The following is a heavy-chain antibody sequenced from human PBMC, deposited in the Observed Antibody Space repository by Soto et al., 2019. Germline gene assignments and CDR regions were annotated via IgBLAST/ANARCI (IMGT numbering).Heavy chain of an antibody. CDR3: ARPPYEDYAAPEPNYFDS. CDR1: GGTFSTLA. V-gene: IGHV1-69*01. CDR2: IIPIFGRP. D-gene: IGHD4-17*01. J-gene: IGHJ4*02. Sequence: QVQLVQSGTEVKKPGSSVKVSCKASGGTFSTLAVSWVRQAPGQGLEWMGGIIPIFGRPVYAQKFQGRVTITADESTSIVSMELPSLSSEDPAVYSCARPPYEDYAAPEPNYFDSWGQGTLVTVSS.